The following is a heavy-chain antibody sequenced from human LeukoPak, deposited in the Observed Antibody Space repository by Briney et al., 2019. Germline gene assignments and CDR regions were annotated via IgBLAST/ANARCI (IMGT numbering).Heavy chain of an antibody. CDR1: GFTFSSYW. Sequence: PGGSLSLSCAASGFTFSSYWMSWVRQAPGKGLEWVANIKQDGSEKYYVDSVKGRFTISRDNAKNSLYLQMNSLRAEDTAVYYCARDRSDYSNYRYNWFDPWGQGTLVTVSS. CDR3: ARDRSDYSNYRYNWFDP. J-gene: IGHJ5*02. D-gene: IGHD4-11*01. CDR2: IKQDGSEK. V-gene: IGHV3-7*01.